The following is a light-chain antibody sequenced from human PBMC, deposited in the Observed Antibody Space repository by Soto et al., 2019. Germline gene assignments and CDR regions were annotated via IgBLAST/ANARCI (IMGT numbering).Light chain of an antibody. V-gene: IGKV3-11*01. CDR1: QSVSSY. CDR2: DAS. Sequence: EIVLTQSPATLSLSPGERATLSCRASQSVSSYLAWYQQKPGQAPRLLIYDASNRATGIPARFSGSGSGTDFPLNISSLEPEDFAVYYCQQRSNWPLMYTFGQGTKLEIK. CDR3: QQRSNWPLMYT. J-gene: IGKJ2*01.